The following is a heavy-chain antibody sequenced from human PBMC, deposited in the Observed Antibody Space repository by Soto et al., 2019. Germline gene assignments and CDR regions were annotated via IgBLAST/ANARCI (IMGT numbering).Heavy chain of an antibody. CDR3: AREYSLTLITNFYLWFDP. CDR1: GGSFSGYY. CDR2: INHSGST. D-gene: IGHD2-2*01. J-gene: IGHJ5*02. Sequence: SETLSLTCALYGGSFSGYYWSWFRQPPGKGLEWTGEINHSGSTNYYPSLKSRVTISVDTSKNQFSLKLSSVTAPDTAVYYCAREYSLTLITNFYLWFDPWGQGTLVTVS. V-gene: IGHV4-34*01.